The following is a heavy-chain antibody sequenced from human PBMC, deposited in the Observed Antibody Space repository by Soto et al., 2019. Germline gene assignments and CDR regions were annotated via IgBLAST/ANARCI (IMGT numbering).Heavy chain of an antibody. CDR1: GYTFTTFW. V-gene: IGHV5-10-1*01. CDR3: ARLYCPSSTCDSWLDP. J-gene: IGHJ5*02. Sequence: GESLKISCTGFGYTFTTFWISWVRQMPGRGLEWMGRIDPRDSYTTYSPSFQGHVTISVDKSIRTAYLQWGSLKASDTAVYYCARLYCPSSTCDSWLDPWRQGTLVTVSS. CDR2: IDPRDSYT. D-gene: IGHD2-2*01.